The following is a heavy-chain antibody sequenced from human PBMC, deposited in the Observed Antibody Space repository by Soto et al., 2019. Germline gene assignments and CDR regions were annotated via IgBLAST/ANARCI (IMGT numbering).Heavy chain of an antibody. CDR3: ARGHSILYGSGRIGMAV. CDR2: ISAYNGNT. J-gene: IGHJ6*02. Sequence: QVQLVQSGAEVKKPGASVKVSCKAFGYTFTSYGISWVRQAPGQGLEWMGWISAYNGNTNYAQKLQGRVTMTTDTSTRKAYMELRSLRSDDTAVYYCARGHSILYGSGRIGMAVWGQGTTVTVSS. D-gene: IGHD3-10*01. V-gene: IGHV1-18*01. CDR1: GYTFTSYG.